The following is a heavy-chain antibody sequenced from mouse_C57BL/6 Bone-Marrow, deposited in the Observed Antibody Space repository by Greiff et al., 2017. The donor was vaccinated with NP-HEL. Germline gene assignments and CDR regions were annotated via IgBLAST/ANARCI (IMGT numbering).Heavy chain of an antibody. CDR3: ARDDDYGGGFAY. Sequence: DVHLVESGGGLVQPGGSLSLSCAASGFTFTGYYMSWVRQPPGKALEWLGFIRNKANGYTTEYSATVKGRFTISRDNSQSILYLQMNALSAEDTATYYCARDDDYGGGFAYWGQGTLVTVSA. J-gene: IGHJ3*01. CDR1: GFTFTGYY. V-gene: IGHV7-3*01. D-gene: IGHD2-4*01. CDR2: IRNKANGYTT.